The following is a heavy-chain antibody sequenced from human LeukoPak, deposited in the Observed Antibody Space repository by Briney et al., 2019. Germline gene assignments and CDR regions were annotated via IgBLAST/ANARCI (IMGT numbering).Heavy chain of an antibody. CDR2: IYHSGST. D-gene: IGHD2-15*01. J-gene: IGHJ4*02. CDR1: GYSISSGYY. CDR3: AAYCSGGSCYSDSDY. Sequence: SETLSLTCAVSGYSISSGYYWGWIRQPPGKGLERIGSIYHSGSTYYNPSLKSRVTISVDTSKNQFSLKLSSVTAADTAVYYCAAYCSGGSCYSDSDYWGQGTLVTVSS. V-gene: IGHV4-38-2*01.